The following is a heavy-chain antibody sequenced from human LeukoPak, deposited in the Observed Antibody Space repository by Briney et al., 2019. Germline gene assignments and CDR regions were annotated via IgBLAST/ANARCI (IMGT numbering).Heavy chain of an antibody. Sequence: ASVKVSCKASGYTFTSYYMHWVRQAPGQGLEWMGIINPSGGSTSYAQKFQGRVTMTRDMSTSTVYMELSSLRSEDTAVYYCARGGSGSYYPLSFDYWGQGTLVTVSS. CDR2: INPSGGST. V-gene: IGHV1-46*01. D-gene: IGHD3-10*01. CDR1: GYTFTSYY. J-gene: IGHJ4*02. CDR3: ARGGSGSYYPLSFDY.